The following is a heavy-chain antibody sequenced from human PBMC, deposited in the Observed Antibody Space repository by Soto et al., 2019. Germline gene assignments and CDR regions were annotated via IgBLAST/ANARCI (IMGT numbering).Heavy chain of an antibody. V-gene: IGHV3-48*02. CDR1: GFTFSSYS. CDR2: ISSSSSTI. D-gene: IGHD3-22*01. Sequence: PGGSLRLSCAASGFTFSSYSMNWVRQAPGKGLEWVSYISSSSSTIYYADSVKGRFTISRDNAKNSLYLQMNSLRDEDTAVYYCARDSYYYDSSGYYPVTQFDYWGQGTLVTVSS. CDR3: ARDSYYYDSSGYYPVTQFDY. J-gene: IGHJ4*02.